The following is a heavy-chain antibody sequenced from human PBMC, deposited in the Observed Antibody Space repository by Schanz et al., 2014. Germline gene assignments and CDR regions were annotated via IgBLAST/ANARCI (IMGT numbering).Heavy chain of an antibody. CDR2: ISASGGST. D-gene: IGHD3-10*01. CDR3: AKDPYGSGNHYTY. Sequence: EVQVVESGGGLVQPGGSLRLSCVASGFTFRRYGMSWVRQAPGKGLEWVSAISASGGSTYYADSVKGRFTISRDNSKNTLYGQLNSLRAEDTAVYYCAKDPYGSGNHYTYWGRGALVRVSS. J-gene: IGHJ4*02. V-gene: IGHV3-23*04. CDR1: GFTFRRYG.